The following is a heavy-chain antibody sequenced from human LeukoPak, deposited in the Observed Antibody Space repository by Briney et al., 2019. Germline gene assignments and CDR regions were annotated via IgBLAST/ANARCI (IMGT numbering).Heavy chain of an antibody. V-gene: IGHV1-8*01. Sequence: GASVKVSCKASGYTFTNYDINWVRQATGQGLEWMGWMNPISGNTGSTVKFQGRVTMTRDTSTSTVYMELSSLRSEDTAVYYCARDYRDFTVTTHFDYWGQGTLVTVSS. CDR1: GYTFTNYD. CDR3: ARDYRDFTVTTHFDY. D-gene: IGHD4-17*01. J-gene: IGHJ4*02. CDR2: MNPISGNT.